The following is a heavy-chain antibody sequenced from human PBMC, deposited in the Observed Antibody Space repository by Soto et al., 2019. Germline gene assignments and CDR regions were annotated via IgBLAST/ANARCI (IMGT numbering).Heavy chain of an antibody. CDR1: GFSFSNYG. V-gene: IGHV3-30*03. CDR3: AIRGYQYAFDI. D-gene: IGHD2-2*01. Sequence: QLVESGGDVVQPGRSLRLSCVASGFSFSNYGMHWVRQAPGKGLEWVAVTSSDGGDKYYADSVKGRFIISRDNSKNTLYLQMNSLRPEDTAMFYCAIRGYQYAFDIWGQGTMVTVSS. CDR2: TSSDGGDK. J-gene: IGHJ3*02.